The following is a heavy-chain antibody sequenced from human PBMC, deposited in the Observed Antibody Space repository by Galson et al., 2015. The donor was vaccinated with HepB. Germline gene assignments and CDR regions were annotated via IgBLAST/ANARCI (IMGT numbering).Heavy chain of an antibody. CDR1: GFAFSSYA. V-gene: IGHV3-23*01. Sequence: LRLSCAASGFAFSSYAMSWVRQTAGKGLEWVAALSISGDDAYYAGSVKGRFTISRDNSKNTLFLQMNSLRAEDTAIYYCAKDSLGDDEFICSFDYWGQGALVTVSS. CDR2: LSISGDDA. D-gene: IGHD3-16*01. J-gene: IGHJ4*02. CDR3: AKDSLGDDEFICSFDY.